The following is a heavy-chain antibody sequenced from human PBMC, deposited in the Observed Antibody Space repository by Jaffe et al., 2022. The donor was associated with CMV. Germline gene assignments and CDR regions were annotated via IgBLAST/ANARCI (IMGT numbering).Heavy chain of an antibody. V-gene: IGHV3-23*04. J-gene: IGHJ5*02. Sequence: EVQLVESGGGLVQPGGSLRLPCVASGFTFSSYAMSWVRQAPGKGLEWVSVISGSGGSTYYADSVKGRFTISRDNSKNTLYLQMNSLRAEDTAVYYCARTVTNEGYRWFDPWGQGTLVTVSS. D-gene: IGHD4-17*01. CDR3: ARTVTNEGYRWFDP. CDR2: ISGSGGST. CDR1: GFTFSSYA.